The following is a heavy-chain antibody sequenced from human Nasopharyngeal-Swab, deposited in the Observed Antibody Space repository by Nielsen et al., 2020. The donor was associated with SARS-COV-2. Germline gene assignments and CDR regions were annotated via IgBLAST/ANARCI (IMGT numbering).Heavy chain of an antibody. Sequence: GESLKISCSASGFTFSTYAMSWVRQAPGKGLEWVSSVSGTGHTTKYTDSVKGLFTISRDNAKNSLYLQMNSLRAEDTAVYYCAREVRYSYGYDYYFDYWGQGTLVTVSS. V-gene: IGHV3-23*01. D-gene: IGHD5-18*01. CDR3: AREVRYSYGYDYYFDY. J-gene: IGHJ4*02. CDR2: VSGTGHTT. CDR1: GFTFSTYA.